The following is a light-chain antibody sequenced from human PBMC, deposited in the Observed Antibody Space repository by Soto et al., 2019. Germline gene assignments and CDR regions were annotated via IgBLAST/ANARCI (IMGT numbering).Light chain of an antibody. CDR3: QQYNNWPSWT. Sequence: EIVMTQSPATLSVSPGERATLSCRASQSVSSNLAWYQQKPGQAPRLLIYGASTRATAIPARFSGSGSGTEFTLTINSLQSEDFAVYYCQQYNNWPSWTFGQGTKVEIK. J-gene: IGKJ1*01. CDR1: QSVSSN. CDR2: GAS. V-gene: IGKV3-15*01.